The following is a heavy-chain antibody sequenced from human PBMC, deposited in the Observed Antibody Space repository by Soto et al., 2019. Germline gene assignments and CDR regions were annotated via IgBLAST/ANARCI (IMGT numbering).Heavy chain of an antibody. CDR3: ARGPNYYDSSGYGKGRSFDY. V-gene: IGHV4-30-2*01. Sequence: SETLSLTCAVSGGSISSGGYSWSWIRQPPGKGLEWIGYIYHSGSTYYNPSLKSRVTISVDRSKNQFSLKLSSVTAADTAVYYCARGPNYYDSSGYGKGRSFDYWGQGTLVTVSS. J-gene: IGHJ4*02. CDR1: GGSISSGGYS. CDR2: IYHSGST. D-gene: IGHD3-22*01.